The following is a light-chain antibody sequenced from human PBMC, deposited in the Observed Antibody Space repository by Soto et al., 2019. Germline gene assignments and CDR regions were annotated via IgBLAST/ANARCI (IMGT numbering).Light chain of an antibody. Sequence: IQIIQPPSSLAPSVRDSVRTCSLASQGIGNALGWYQQKPGKPPKVLIYGASNLQSGVPPRFSGSGSGTDFTLAISSLRPEDSATYYCLKDINYPWTFGKGTTGDIK. V-gene: IGKV1-6*01. CDR3: LKDINYPWT. CDR1: QGIGNA. CDR2: GAS. J-gene: IGKJ1*01.